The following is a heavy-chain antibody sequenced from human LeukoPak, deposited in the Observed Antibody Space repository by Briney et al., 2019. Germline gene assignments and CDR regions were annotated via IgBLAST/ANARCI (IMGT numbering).Heavy chain of an antibody. J-gene: IGHJ4*02. Sequence: SETLSLTCTVSGDSIGSYYWSWIRQPPGKELEWIGYVYYTGSTNYNPSLKSRVTISVDTSKNQLSLKLRSVTAADTAIYYCARGYNFIYYFDYWGQGSLATVSS. CDR1: GDSIGSYY. CDR3: ARGYNFIYYFDY. V-gene: IGHV4-59*01. D-gene: IGHD5-12*01. CDR2: VYYTGST.